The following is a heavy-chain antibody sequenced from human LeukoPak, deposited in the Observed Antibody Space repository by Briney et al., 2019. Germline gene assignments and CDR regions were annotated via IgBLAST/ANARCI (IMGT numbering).Heavy chain of an antibody. CDR2: INHSGST. V-gene: IGHV4-39*07. Sequence: QPSETLSLTCTVSGGSISSGGYYWSWIRQPPGKGLEWIGEINHSGSTNYNPSLKSRVTISIDTSKNQFSLKLSSVTAADTAVYYCARTVSWKQLVLGYWGQGTLVTVSS. D-gene: IGHD6-13*01. CDR3: ARTVSWKQLVLGY. J-gene: IGHJ4*02. CDR1: GGSISSGGYY.